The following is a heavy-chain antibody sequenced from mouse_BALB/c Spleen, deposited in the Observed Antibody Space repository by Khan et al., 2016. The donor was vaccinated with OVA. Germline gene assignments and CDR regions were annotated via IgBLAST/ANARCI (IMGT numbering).Heavy chain of an antibody. CDR1: GYSITSDYA. CDR3: ARLGPGFAY. J-gene: IGHJ3*01. D-gene: IGHD4-1*01. Sequence: EVQLQESGPGLVKPSQSLSLTCTVTGYSITSDYAWNWIRQFPGNKLEWMGYIGYSGSTSSNPSLKCRISITRDTSKNQFFLRLNSVTNEDTATYYCARLGPGFAYWGQGTLVTVSA. CDR2: IGYSGST. V-gene: IGHV3-2*02.